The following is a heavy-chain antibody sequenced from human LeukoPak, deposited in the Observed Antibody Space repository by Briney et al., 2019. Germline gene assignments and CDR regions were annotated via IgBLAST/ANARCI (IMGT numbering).Heavy chain of an antibody. CDR1: GGSFSGYY. D-gene: IGHD2-2*01. Sequence: SETLSRNCAVYGGSFSGYYWSWIRQPPGKGLEWFGEINHSGSTNYNPSLKSRVTISVDTSKNQFSLKLSSVTAADTAVYYCARGVAPDIVVVPAATRGLDYWGQGTLVTVSS. CDR2: INHSGST. J-gene: IGHJ4*02. V-gene: IGHV4-34*01. CDR3: ARGVAPDIVVVPAATRGLDY.